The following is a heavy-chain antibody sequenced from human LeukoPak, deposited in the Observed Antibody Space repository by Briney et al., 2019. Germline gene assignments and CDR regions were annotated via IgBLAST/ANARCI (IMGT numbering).Heavy chain of an antibody. Sequence: ASVKVSCKASGYSFAGYGISWVRQAPGQGLEWIGWISTYSGNTNYAHNLQGRITVTTETSTSTAYMELRSLRSDDTAVYYCARGVGATVGINAFDIWGQGTMVTVSS. CDR3: ARGVGATVGINAFDI. CDR2: ISTYSGNT. CDR1: GYSFAGYG. V-gene: IGHV1-18*01. D-gene: IGHD1-26*01. J-gene: IGHJ3*02.